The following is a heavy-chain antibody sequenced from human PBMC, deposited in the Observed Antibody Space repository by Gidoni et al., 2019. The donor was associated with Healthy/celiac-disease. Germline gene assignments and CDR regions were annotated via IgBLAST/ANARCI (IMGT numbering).Heavy chain of an antibody. CDR2: IKSKTDGGTT. CDR3: TTAGGRYYDILTGWVVAPDI. CDR1: GFTSSTAG. Sequence: EVQLVESGGGLVKPGGSLRLSCAASGFTSSTAGMTWVRQAPGKGLEWVGRIKSKTDGGTTDYAAPVKGRFTISRDDSKNTLYLQMNSLKTEDTAVYYCTTAGGRYYDILTGWVVAPDIWGQGTMVTVSS. J-gene: IGHJ3*02. V-gene: IGHV3-15*07. D-gene: IGHD3-9*01.